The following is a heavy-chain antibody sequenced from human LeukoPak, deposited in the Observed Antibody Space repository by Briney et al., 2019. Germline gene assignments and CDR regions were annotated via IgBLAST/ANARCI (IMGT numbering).Heavy chain of an antibody. Sequence: ASVKVSCKASGYTFTSYGISWVRQAPGQGLEWMGWISAYNGNTNYAQKLQGRVTMTTDTSTSTAYMELRSLRSDDTAVYYCARRYYYDSSGYYYYPYFDYWGQGTLDTVSS. D-gene: IGHD3-22*01. CDR2: ISAYNGNT. CDR3: ARRYYYDSSGYYYYPYFDY. V-gene: IGHV1-18*01. J-gene: IGHJ4*02. CDR1: GYTFTSYG.